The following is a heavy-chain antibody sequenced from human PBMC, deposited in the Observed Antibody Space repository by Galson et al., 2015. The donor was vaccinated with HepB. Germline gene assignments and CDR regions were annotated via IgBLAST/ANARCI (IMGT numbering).Heavy chain of an antibody. D-gene: IGHD3-10*01. Sequence: SLRLSCAASGFTFSSYAMHWVRQAPGKGLEWVAVISYDGSNKYYADSVKGRFTISRDNSKNTLYLQMNSLRAEDTAVYYCAKGYGSGSYVYYYYGMDVWGQGTTVTVSS. CDR3: AKGYGSGSYVYYYYGMDV. CDR2: ISYDGSNK. J-gene: IGHJ6*02. V-gene: IGHV3-30*14. CDR1: GFTFSSYA.